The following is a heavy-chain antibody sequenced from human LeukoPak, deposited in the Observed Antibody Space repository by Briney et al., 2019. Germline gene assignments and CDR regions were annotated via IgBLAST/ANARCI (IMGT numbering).Heavy chain of an antibody. J-gene: IGHJ4*02. CDR2: INTNTETP. CDR3: ARDTLGSALRIWNDY. CDR1: GGTFSSYA. Sequence: ASVKVSCKASGGTFSSYAISWVRQAPGQGLEWMGWINTNTETPTYAQGFTGRFVFSLDTSVSTAYLQINSLKAEDTAVYYCARDTLGSALRIWNDYWGQGTLVTVSS. V-gene: IGHV7-4-1*02. D-gene: IGHD3-16*01.